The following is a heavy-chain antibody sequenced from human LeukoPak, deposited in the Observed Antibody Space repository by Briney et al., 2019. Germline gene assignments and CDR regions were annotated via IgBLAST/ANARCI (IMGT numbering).Heavy chain of an antibody. V-gene: IGHV4-30-2*03. CDR3: ARQESSNWD. J-gene: IGHJ4*02. Sequence: SQTLSLTCTVSGGSISSGGYYWSWIRQLPGKGLEWIGSIFYSGSTYYNPSLKSRVTISVDTSKNQFSVKLNSVTAADTAVYYCARQESSNWDWGQGTLVTVSS. CDR2: IFYSGST. D-gene: IGHD4-11*01. CDR1: GGSISSGGYY.